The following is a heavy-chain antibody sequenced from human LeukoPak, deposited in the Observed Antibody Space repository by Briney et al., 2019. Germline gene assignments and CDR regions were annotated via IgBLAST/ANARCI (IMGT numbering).Heavy chain of an antibody. CDR1: GFTFSSHV. CDR2: ISASGDST. CDR3: ATRGTTGTKYIEH. V-gene: IGHV3-23*01. J-gene: IGHJ4*02. D-gene: IGHD1-1*01. Sequence: GGSLRLSCAASGFTFSSHVMSWVRQAPGKGLGWVSTISASGDSTYYADSVKGRFTISRDNYRSTLHLQMNSLRVEDTAVYYCATRGTTGTKYIEHWGQGTLVTVSS.